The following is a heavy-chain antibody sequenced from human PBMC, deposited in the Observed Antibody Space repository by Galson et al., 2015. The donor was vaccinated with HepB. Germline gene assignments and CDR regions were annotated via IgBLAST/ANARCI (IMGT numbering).Heavy chain of an antibody. J-gene: IGHJ4*02. V-gene: IGHV3-23*01. CDR1: GFTFDNYA. Sequence: SLRLSCAASGFTFDNYAMSWVRQAPGKGLEWVSAITSGGGTTYYVDSMKGRFTISRDNSKNTVFLQMNSLRAEDTAVYYCAKGMGRSGSYYNPFDYWGQGTLVTVSS. D-gene: IGHD3-10*01. CDR2: ITSGGGTT. CDR3: AKGMGRSGSYYNPFDY.